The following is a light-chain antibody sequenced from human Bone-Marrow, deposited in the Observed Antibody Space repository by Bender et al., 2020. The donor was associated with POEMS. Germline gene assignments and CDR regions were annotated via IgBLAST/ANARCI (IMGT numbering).Light chain of an antibody. V-gene: IGLV2-14*03. Sequence: QSALTQPASVSGSPGQSITISCTGTSNDVGGYNYVSWYQQHPGKVPKLMIYDVNRRPSGVSNRFSGSKSGNTASLTISGLQPEDEADYYCCSYAGRYTWVFGGGTKLTVL. CDR1: SNDVGGYNY. CDR3: CSYAGRYTWV. CDR2: DVN. J-gene: IGLJ3*02.